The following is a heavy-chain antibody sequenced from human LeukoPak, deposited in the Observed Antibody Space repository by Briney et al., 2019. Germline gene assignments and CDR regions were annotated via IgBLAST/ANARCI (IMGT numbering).Heavy chain of an antibody. CDR3: ARYYGSGSYDY. V-gene: IGHV4-59*01. Sequence: SETLSLTCTVSGGSIRSFYWSWIRQPPGKGLEWIGYIYYSGSTNYNPSLKSRVTISVDTSKNQFSLKLSSVTAADTAIYYCARYYGSGSYDYWGQGTLATVSS. CDR1: GGSIRSFY. D-gene: IGHD3-10*01. J-gene: IGHJ4*02. CDR2: IYYSGST.